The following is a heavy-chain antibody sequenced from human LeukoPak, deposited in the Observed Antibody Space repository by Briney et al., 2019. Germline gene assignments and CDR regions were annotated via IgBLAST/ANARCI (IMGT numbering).Heavy chain of an antibody. Sequence: GGSLRLSCAASGFTFSSYAMNWVRQAPGKGLEWVSGISGSGSSTYYADSVKGRFTISRDNSKNTLYLQMNSLRAEDTALYYCAKGGTYYYGSGSYYLFDYWGQGTLVTVSS. CDR3: AKGGTYYYGSGSYYLFDY. D-gene: IGHD3-10*01. V-gene: IGHV3-23*01. J-gene: IGHJ4*02. CDR2: ISGSGSST. CDR1: GFTFSSYA.